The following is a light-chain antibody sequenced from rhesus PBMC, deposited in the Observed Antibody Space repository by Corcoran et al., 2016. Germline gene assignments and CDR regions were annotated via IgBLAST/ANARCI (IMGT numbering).Light chain of an antibody. V-gene: IGKV2-61*03. CDR2: EGS. Sequence: DIVMTQTPLSLPVTPGESASISCRSSQSLLHSGGKTYLYWYLQKPGQFPQFLIYEGSNRASGVPDRFRGSGSGTDFTLKISRGEAEDVGVYSCMQGIQLPYSFGQGTKVEIK. J-gene: IGKJ2*01. CDR3: MQGIQLPYS. CDR1: QSLLHSGGKTY.